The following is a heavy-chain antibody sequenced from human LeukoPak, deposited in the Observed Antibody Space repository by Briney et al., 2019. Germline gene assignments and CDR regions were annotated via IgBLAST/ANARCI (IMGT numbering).Heavy chain of an antibody. CDR3: ARGAAAGYPDYYYYYMDV. V-gene: IGHV3-30*03. Sequence: PGRSLRLSCAASGFTFSSYGMHWVRQAPGKGLEWVAIISYGGSNKYYADSVKGRFTISRDNSKNTLYLQMNSLRAEDTAVYYCARGAAAGYPDYYYYYMDVWGKGTTVTVSS. CDR2: ISYGGSNK. J-gene: IGHJ6*03. D-gene: IGHD6-13*01. CDR1: GFTFSSYG.